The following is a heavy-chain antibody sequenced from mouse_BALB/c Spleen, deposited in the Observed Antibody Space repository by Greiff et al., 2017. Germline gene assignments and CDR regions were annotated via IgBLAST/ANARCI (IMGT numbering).Heavy chain of an antibody. D-gene: IGHD1-1*02. CDR1: GFTFSDYY. CDR3: ARGWWDPYAMDY. J-gene: IGHJ4*01. V-gene: IGHV5-4*02. Sequence: EVQLVESGGGLVKPGGSLKLSCAASGFTFSDYYMYWVRQTPEKRLEWVATISDGGSYTYYPDSVKGRFTISRDNAKNNLYLQMSSLKSEDTAMYYCARGWWDPYAMDYWGQGTSVTVSS. CDR2: ISDGGSYT.